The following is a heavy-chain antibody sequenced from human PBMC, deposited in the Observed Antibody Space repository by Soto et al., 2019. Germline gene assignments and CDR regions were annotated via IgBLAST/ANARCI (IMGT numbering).Heavy chain of an antibody. CDR3: AKDYGGSFPYYGIDV. CDR2: TSGSGDST. D-gene: IGHD1-26*01. Sequence: GGSLRLSCAASGFTFSSYAMSWVRQAPGKGLEWVSSTSGSGDSTYYADSVKGRFTISRDNSKNTLYVQMDSLRAEDTAVYYCAKDYGGSFPYYGIDVWGQGTTVTVFS. J-gene: IGHJ6*02. CDR1: GFTFSSYA. V-gene: IGHV3-23*01.